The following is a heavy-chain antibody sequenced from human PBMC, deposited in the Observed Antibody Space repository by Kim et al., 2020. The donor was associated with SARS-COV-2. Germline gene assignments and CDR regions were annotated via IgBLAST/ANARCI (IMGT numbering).Heavy chain of an antibody. J-gene: IGHJ4*02. D-gene: IGHD4-17*01. CDR3: ARVGTVTTLRAYYFDY. V-gene: IGHV3-48*02. Sequence: SVKGRFTISRDNAKNSLYLQMNSLRDEDTAVYYCARVGTVTTLRAYYFDYWGQGTLATVSS.